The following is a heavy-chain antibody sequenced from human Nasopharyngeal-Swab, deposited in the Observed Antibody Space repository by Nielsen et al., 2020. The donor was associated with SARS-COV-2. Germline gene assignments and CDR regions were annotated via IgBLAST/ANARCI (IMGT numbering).Heavy chain of an antibody. CDR3: ARGLSGIVPAPILGLGPYYSYYYMDV. V-gene: IGHV4-34*01. CDR2: VSHGGGT. J-gene: IGHJ6*03. CDR1: GGSFSGHQ. Sequence: GSLRLSCAVYGGSFSGHQWSWVRQPPGKGLEWIGVVSHGGGTHYNPSLKSRVTISVATSKNQFSLELSSVTAADTAVYYCARGLSGIVPAPILGLGPYYSYYYMDVWGKGTTVTVSS. D-gene: IGHD2-2*01.